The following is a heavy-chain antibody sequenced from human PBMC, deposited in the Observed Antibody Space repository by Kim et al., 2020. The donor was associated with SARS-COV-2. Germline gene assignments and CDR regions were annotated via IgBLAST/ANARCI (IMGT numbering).Heavy chain of an antibody. D-gene: IGHD6-19*01. V-gene: IGHV3-23*02. J-gene: IGHJ4*02. CDR1: GFSFNNYV. Sequence: GGSLRLSCAASGFSFNNYVMTWVRQAPGKGLEWVASISGGGGSTYYGASMAGRSTISRDNSRSILYLQIHYLRDDDLAIYYCAKDRSSGWYLASGGWDHWGRGT. CDR2: ISGGGGST. CDR3: AKDRSSGWYLASGGWDH.